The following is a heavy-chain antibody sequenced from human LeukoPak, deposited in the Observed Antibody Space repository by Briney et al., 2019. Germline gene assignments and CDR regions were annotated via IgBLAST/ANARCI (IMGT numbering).Heavy chain of an antibody. CDR3: ARAMTTWGYYYYYMDV. CDR2: INTDGSST. V-gene: IGHV3-74*01. D-gene: IGHD2/OR15-2a*01. J-gene: IGHJ6*03. Sequence: GGSLRLSCATSGFTFSSYWMHWARQAPGKGLVWVSRINTDGSSTSYADSVKGRFTISRDNAKNTLYLQMNSLRAEDTAVYYCARAMTTWGYYYYYMDVWGKGTTVTVSS. CDR1: GFTFSSYW.